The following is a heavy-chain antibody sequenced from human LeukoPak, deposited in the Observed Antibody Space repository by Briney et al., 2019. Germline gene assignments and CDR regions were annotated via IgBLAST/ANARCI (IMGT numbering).Heavy chain of an antibody. CDR3: AKGVDTRRTTATGDY. V-gene: IGHV3-66*01. Sequence: GGSLRLSCAASGFTVSSNYMSWVRQAPGKGLEWVSVIYSGGSTYYADSVKGRFTISRDNSKNTLYLQMNSLRAEDTAVYYCAKGVDTRRTTATGDYWGQGTLVTVSS. J-gene: IGHJ4*02. D-gene: IGHD5-18*01. CDR1: GFTVSSNY. CDR2: IYSGGST.